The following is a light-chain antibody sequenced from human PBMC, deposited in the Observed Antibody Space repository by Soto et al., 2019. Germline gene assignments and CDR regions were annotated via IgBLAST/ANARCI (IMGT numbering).Light chain of an antibody. CDR2: AND. V-gene: IGLV1-40*01. CDR1: SSNIGAAYD. CDR3: QSHDNSLSGFYI. J-gene: IGLJ1*01. Sequence: QSVLTQPPSVSGAPGQRVTISCTGSSSNIGAAYDVHWYLQLPGTAPKLLIYANDNRPSGVPDRFSGSKSGTSASLAITGLQAEDEDDYYCQSHDNSLSGFYIFGTGTKVTVL.